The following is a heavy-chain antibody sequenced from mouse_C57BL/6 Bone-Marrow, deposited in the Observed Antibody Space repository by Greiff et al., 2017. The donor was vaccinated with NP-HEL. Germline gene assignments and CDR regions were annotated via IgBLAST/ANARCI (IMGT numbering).Heavy chain of an antibody. CDR1: GYTFTSYW. V-gene: IGHV1-53*01. CDR2: INPSNGGT. CDR3: ARTITTVVATGAMDY. D-gene: IGHD1-1*01. J-gene: IGHJ4*01. Sequence: QVQLQQPGTELVKPGASVKLSCKASGYTFTSYWMHWVKQRPGQGLEWIGNINPSNGGTNYNEKFKSKATLTVDKSSSTAYMQLSSLTSEDSAVYYCARTITTVVATGAMDYWVKEPQSPSPQ.